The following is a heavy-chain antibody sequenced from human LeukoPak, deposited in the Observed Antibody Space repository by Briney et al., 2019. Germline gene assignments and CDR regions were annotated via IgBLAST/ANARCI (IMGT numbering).Heavy chain of an antibody. J-gene: IGHJ2*01. CDR2: INHSGST. Sequence: SETLSLTCTVSGGSISSRTYYWGWIRQPPGKGLEWIGEINHSGSTNYNPSLKSRVTISIDTSKKQFSLKLSSVTAADTAVYYCARGGNSSPKGRPSHSWYFDLWGRGTPVTVSS. V-gene: IGHV4-39*07. D-gene: IGHD6-13*01. CDR3: ARGGNSSPKGRPSHSWYFDL. CDR1: GGSISSRTYY.